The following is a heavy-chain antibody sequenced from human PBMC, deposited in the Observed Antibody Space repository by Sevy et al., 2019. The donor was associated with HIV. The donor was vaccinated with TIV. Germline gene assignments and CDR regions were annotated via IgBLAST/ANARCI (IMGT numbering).Heavy chain of an antibody. V-gene: IGHV4-39*01. CDR2: ISYSGSS. Sequence: SETLSLTCTVSGGSINTIAYYWGWVRQPPGKGLEWIGSISYSGSSYYNPSRKSRFTISVDTAKNQFSLNLSSVTAADTGTAADTAIYYCVRYLCLDFAWGSHRYRDAFDLWGQGTLVTVSS. D-gene: IGHD3-16*02. CDR1: GGSINTIAYY. CDR3: TAIYYCVRYLCLDFAWGSHRYRDAFDL. J-gene: IGHJ3*01.